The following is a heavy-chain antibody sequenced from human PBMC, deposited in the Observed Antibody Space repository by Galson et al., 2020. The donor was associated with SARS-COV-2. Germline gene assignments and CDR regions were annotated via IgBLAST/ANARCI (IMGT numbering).Heavy chain of an antibody. CDR1: GFAFSTYA. Sequence: GESLKISCAVSGFAFSTYALSWVRQAPGRGLEWVSAISARGDATYYADSVKGRFTISRDNSKNTLYLHMNSLSAEDTAVYYCAKDYDVLTGPIWGQGTLVTVSS. CDR3: AKDYDVLTGPI. V-gene: IGHV3-23*01. CDR2: ISARGDAT. J-gene: IGHJ4*02. D-gene: IGHD3-9*01.